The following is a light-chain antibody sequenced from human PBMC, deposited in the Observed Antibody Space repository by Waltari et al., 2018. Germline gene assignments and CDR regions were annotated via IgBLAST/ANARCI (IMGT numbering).Light chain of an antibody. CDR2: SFS. Sequence: QSVLTQPPSVSGAPRPRVTISRSGNKSHIGANFNVHWYQQVPGTAPKLLLHSFSNRPSGVSDRFSGFKSGASASLVITGLQAEDEAMYYCQSYDTTLSAVVFGGGTRLTV. J-gene: IGLJ2*01. CDR3: QSYDTTLSAVV. V-gene: IGLV1-40*01. CDR1: KSHIGANFN.